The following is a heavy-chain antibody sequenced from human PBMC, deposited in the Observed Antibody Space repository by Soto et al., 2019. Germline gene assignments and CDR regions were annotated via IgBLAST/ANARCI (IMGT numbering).Heavy chain of an antibody. CDR1: GGSISSYY. V-gene: IGHV4-59*01. Sequence: SETLSLTCTVSGGSISSYYWSWIRQPPGKGLEWIGYIYYSGSTNYNPSLKSRVTISVDTSKNQFSLKLSSVTAADTAVYYCARAGPQYYYGSGSPGGYYYYYGMDVWGQGTTVTVSS. J-gene: IGHJ6*02. D-gene: IGHD3-10*01. CDR2: IYYSGST. CDR3: ARAGPQYYYGSGSPGGYYYYYGMDV.